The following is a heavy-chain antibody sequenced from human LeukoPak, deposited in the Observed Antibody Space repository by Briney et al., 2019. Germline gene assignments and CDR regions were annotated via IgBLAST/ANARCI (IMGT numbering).Heavy chain of an antibody. V-gene: IGHV3-30*18. CDR2: ISYDGSNK. CDR1: GFTFSSYG. Sequence: PGGSLRLSCAASGFTFSSYGMHWVRQAPGKGLEWVAVISYDGSNKYYADSVKGRFTISRDNSKNTLYLQMNSLRAEDTAVYYCAKDKGYQLLRLGFDYWGQGTLVTVSS. CDR3: AKDKGYQLLRLGFDY. J-gene: IGHJ4*02. D-gene: IGHD2-2*01.